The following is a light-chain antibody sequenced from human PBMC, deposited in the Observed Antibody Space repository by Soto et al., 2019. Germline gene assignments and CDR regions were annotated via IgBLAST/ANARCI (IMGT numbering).Light chain of an antibody. CDR1: QSISIW. J-gene: IGKJ5*01. CDR3: QQYNTYPIT. CDR2: DAT. Sequence: DIQMTQSPSTLSASVGDSVTITCRASQSISIWLAWYQQKPGKAPKLLISDATNLESGVPSKFSGGGSETEFTLTISSLQSDDFATYYCQQYNTYPITFGQGTRLEIK. V-gene: IGKV1-5*01.